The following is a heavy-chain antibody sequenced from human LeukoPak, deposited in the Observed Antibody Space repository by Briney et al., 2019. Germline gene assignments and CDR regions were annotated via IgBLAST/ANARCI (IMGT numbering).Heavy chain of an antibody. J-gene: IGHJ4*02. CDR3: AKGGKYGSGSYDYFDY. Sequence: GGSLRLSCAASGFTFSSYAMSWVRQAPGKGLEWVSAISGSGGSTYYADSVRGRFTISRDNSKNTLYLQMNSLRAEDTAVYYCAKGGKYGSGSYDYFDYWGQGTLVTVSS. D-gene: IGHD3-10*01. CDR2: ISGSGGST. V-gene: IGHV3-23*01. CDR1: GFTFSSYA.